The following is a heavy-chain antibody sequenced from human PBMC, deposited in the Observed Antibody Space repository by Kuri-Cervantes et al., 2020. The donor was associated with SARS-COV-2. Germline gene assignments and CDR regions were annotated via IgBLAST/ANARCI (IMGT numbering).Heavy chain of an antibody. J-gene: IGHJ3*02. CDR2: IYPGDSDT. D-gene: IGHD6-13*01. Sequence: GESLKISCKGSGYSFTSYWIGWVRQMPGKGLEWMGIIYPGDSDTRYSPSFQGQVTISADKSISAAYLQWSSLKASDTAMYYCARQAGSGWQQLVNENAFDIWGQGTTVTVSS. CDR3: ARQAGSGWQQLVNENAFDI. CDR1: GYSFTSYW. V-gene: IGHV5-51*01.